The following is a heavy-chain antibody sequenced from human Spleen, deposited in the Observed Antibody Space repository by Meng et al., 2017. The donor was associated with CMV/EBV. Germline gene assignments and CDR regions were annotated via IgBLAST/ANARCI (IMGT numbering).Heavy chain of an antibody. V-gene: IGHV1-69*05. J-gene: IGHJ4*02. D-gene: IGHD6-13*01. CDR2: IIPIFGTA. CDR3: ANRSPAAGTVPPPFDY. Sequence: SVKVSCKTSSSRFTTYSFNWVRQAPGQGLEWMGGIIPIFGTANYAQKFQGRVTITTDESTSTAYMELSSLRSEDTAVYYCANRSPAAGTVPPPFDYWGQGTLVTVSS. CDR1: SSRFTTYS.